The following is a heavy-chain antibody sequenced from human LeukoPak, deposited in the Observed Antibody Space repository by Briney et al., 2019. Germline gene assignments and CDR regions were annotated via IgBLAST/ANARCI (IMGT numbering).Heavy chain of an antibody. J-gene: IGHJ5*02. V-gene: IGHV1-69*05. Sequence: SVKVSCKASGGTFSSYAVSWVRQAPGQGLEWMGGIIPIFGTANYAQKFQGRVTITTDESTSTAYMELSSLRSEDTAVYYCARDRCTNGVCYTGRQSWFDPWGQGTLVTVSS. CDR1: GGTFSSYA. CDR3: ARDRCTNGVCYTGRQSWFDP. CDR2: IIPIFGTA. D-gene: IGHD2-8*01.